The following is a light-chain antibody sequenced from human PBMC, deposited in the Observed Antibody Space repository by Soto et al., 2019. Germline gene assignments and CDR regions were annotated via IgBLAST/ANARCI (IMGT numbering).Light chain of an antibody. Sequence: QSALTQPASVSGSPGLSITISCTGTSSDVGGYNYVSWYQQHPGKAPKLMIYDVSNRPTGVSNRFSGSKSGNTASLTISGLQAEDEGDYYCSSYSSSSSVVFGGGTKLTVL. V-gene: IGLV2-14*03. J-gene: IGLJ2*01. CDR1: SSDVGGYNY. CDR3: SSYSSSSSVV. CDR2: DVS.